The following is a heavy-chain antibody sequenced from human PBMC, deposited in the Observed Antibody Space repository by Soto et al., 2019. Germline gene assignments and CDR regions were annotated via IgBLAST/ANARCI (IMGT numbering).Heavy chain of an antibody. CDR3: ARLPLVRGLPA. D-gene: IGHD3-10*01. J-gene: IGHJ5*02. CDR2: IYYGVTT. CDR1: GGSISTSGNY. V-gene: IGHV4-39*01. Sequence: QLHLQESGPGRVKPSETLSLMCSVSGGSISTSGNYWGWVRQAPEKGLEWIGSIYYGVTTNYNPSLKRRVTISVDTSKNQFSLKLTSVTAADTAVYYCARLPLVRGLPAWGQGTLVTVSS.